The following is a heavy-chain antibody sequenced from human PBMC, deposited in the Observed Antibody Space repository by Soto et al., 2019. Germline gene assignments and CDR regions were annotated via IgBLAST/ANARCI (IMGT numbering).Heavy chain of an antibody. Sequence: GASVKVSCKASGYIFTSYGINWVRQAPGQGLEWMGWISVYNGHTKYAHKFQDRVTMSTDTSASTAYMEVRSLRSEDTAVYYCATDQCTYGTSSHYWGQGTLVTVSS. V-gene: IGHV1-18*01. CDR2: ISVYNGHT. CDR3: ATDQCTYGTSSHY. J-gene: IGHJ4*01. CDR1: GYIFTSYG. D-gene: IGHD6-6*01.